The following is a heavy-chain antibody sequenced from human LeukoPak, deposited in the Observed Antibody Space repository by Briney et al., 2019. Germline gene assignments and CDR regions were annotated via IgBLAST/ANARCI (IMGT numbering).Heavy chain of an antibody. J-gene: IGHJ5*02. CDR3: ARSIVVVPVDFDP. CDR1: GYTFTSYA. Sequence: ASVKVSCKASGYTFTSYAMHWVRQAPGQRLEWMGWINAGNGNTKYSQKFQGRVTITRDTSASTAYMELSSLRSEDTAVYYCARSIVVVPVDFDPWGQGTLVTVSS. D-gene: IGHD2-2*01. CDR2: INAGNGNT. V-gene: IGHV1-3*01.